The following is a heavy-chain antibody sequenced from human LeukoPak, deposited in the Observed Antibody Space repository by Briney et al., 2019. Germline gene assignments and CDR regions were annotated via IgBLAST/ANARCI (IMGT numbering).Heavy chain of an antibody. CDR3: ARVEIAMLKSVY. V-gene: IGHV1-18*01. Sequence: ASVKVSCKASGYTFTSYGISWVRQAPGQGLEWMGWINAYNGNSNYAQNFQGRVTMTTDTSTSTAYMEMRSLISDDTAVYYCARVEIAMLKSVYWGQGTLVTVSS. D-gene: IGHD5-18*01. J-gene: IGHJ4*02. CDR2: INAYNGNS. CDR1: GYTFTSYG.